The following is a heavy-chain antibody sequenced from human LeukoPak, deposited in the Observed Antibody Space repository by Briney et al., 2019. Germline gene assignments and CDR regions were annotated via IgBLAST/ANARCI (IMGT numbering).Heavy chain of an antibody. J-gene: IGHJ4*02. CDR2: IIPIFGTA. Sequence: ASVKVSCKASGGTFSSYAISWVRQAPGQGLEWMGGIIPIFGTANYAQKFQGRVTITADESTGTAYMELSSLRSEDTAVYYCARASLPKYDFWSGYSDYFDYWGQGALVTVSS. CDR1: GGTFSSYA. D-gene: IGHD3-3*01. V-gene: IGHV1-69*13. CDR3: ARASLPKYDFWSGYSDYFDY.